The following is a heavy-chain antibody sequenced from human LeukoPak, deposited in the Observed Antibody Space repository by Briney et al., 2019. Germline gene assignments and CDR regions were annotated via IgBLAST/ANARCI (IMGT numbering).Heavy chain of an antibody. J-gene: IGHJ4*02. D-gene: IGHD4-17*01. CDR1: RFTFSRYW. V-gene: IGHV3-7*01. CDR3: ARDQNGDNVGY. Sequence: GGSLRLSCVASRFTFSRYWMSWVRQAPGKGLEWVANIKQDGSEKYYVDSVKGRFTISRDNAKNSLYPQMNSLRAEDTAVYYCARDQNGDNVGYWGQGTLVTVSS. CDR2: IKQDGSEK.